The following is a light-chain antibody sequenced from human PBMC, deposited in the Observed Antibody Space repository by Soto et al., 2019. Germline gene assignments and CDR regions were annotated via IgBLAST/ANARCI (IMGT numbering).Light chain of an antibody. J-gene: IGKJ2*01. CDR2: SAS. CDR3: QQYGGSSYT. V-gene: IGKV3-20*01. CDR1: QSVSISS. Sequence: EIVLTQSPGTLSLSPGERATLSCRASQSVSISSLAWYQQKPGQAPRLLIYSASSRATGIPDRFSGSGSGTDFPRTFSRLEPEVFAVYYCQQYGGSSYTFGQGTNLEIK.